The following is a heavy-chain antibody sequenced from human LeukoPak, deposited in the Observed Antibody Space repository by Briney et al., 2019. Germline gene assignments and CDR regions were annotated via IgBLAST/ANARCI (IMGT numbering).Heavy chain of an antibody. CDR3: ARDHSSAAAGTQGRFDP. D-gene: IGHD6-13*01. CDR1: GGSISDYY. Sequence: NPSETLSLTCTVSGGSISDYYGTWIRQPAGKGLEWIGRIHTSGSTNYNPSLKSRVTMSIDTSKNQFSLKLSSVTAADTAVYYCARDHSSAAAGTQGRFDPWGQGTLVTVSS. CDR2: IHTSGST. V-gene: IGHV4-4*07. J-gene: IGHJ5*02.